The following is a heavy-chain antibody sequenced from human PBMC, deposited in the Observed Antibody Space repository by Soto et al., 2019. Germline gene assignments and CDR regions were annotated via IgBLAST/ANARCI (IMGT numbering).Heavy chain of an antibody. J-gene: IGHJ6*03. CDR3: ARDHSGYDLYYYYYMDV. Sequence: EVQLMESGGGLVQPGGSLRLSCAASGFTVSSNYMSWVRQAPGKGLEWVSVIYSGGSTYYADSVKGRFTISRHNSKNTLYLQMNSLRAEDTAVYYCARDHSGYDLYYYYYMDVWGKGTTVTVSS. CDR2: IYSGGST. V-gene: IGHV3-53*04. CDR1: GFTVSSNY. D-gene: IGHD5-12*01.